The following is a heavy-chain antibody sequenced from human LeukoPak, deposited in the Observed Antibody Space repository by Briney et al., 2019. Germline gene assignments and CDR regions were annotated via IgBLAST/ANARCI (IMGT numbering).Heavy chain of an antibody. J-gene: IGHJ4*02. Sequence: PGGSLRLSCAASGFTFNSYAMHWVRQAPGKGLEWVAIVSYDGSNKYSADSVKGRFTISRDNSKNTLYLQMNSLRAEDTAVYYCAKDVYGDYGPGYYFDYWGQGTLVTVSS. V-gene: IGHV3-30-3*01. CDR2: VSYDGSNK. CDR3: AKDVYGDYGPGYYFDY. D-gene: IGHD4-17*01. CDR1: GFTFNSYA.